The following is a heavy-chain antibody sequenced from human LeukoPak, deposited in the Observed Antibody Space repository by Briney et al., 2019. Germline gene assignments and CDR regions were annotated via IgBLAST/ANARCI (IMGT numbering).Heavy chain of an antibody. D-gene: IGHD2-2*01. CDR2: ISGSGGST. Sequence: GGSLRLSCAASGFTFSSYAMSWVRQAPGKGLEWVSAISGSGGSTYYADSVKGRFTISRDNSKNTLYLQMNSLRAEDTAVYYCARGGYCSSTSCYAGDYWGQGTLVTVSS. CDR1: GFTFSSYA. CDR3: ARGGYCSSTSCYAGDY. J-gene: IGHJ4*02. V-gene: IGHV3-23*01.